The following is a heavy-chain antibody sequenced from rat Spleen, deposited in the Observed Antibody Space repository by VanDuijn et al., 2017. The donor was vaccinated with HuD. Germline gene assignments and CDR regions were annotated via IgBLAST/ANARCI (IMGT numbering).Heavy chain of an antibody. CDR1: GFSLTDYS. Sequence: VQLKESGPGLVQPSQTLSLTCTVSGFSLTDYSVHWVRQPPGKGLEWMGVMWSGGSTAYNSALKSRLSISRDTSKSQVFLKINSLQTEDTAIYYCTRGITTRDYYVMDAWGQGASVTVSS. V-gene: IGHV2S63*01. J-gene: IGHJ4*01. CDR3: TRGITTRDYYVMDA. CDR2: MWSGGST. D-gene: IGHD1-10*01.